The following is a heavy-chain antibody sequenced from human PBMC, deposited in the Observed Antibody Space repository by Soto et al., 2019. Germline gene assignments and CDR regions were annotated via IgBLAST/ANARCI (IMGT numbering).Heavy chain of an antibody. CDR3: AKDRSDGYNWGYFDY. J-gene: IGHJ4*02. D-gene: IGHD5-12*01. Sequence: PGGSLRLSCAASGFTFSSYAMSWVRQAPGKGLEWVSAISGSGGSTYYADSVKGRFTISRDNSKNTLYLQMNSLRAEDTAVYYCAKDRSDGYNWGYFDYWGQGTLATVSS. CDR2: ISGSGGST. CDR1: GFTFSSYA. V-gene: IGHV3-23*01.